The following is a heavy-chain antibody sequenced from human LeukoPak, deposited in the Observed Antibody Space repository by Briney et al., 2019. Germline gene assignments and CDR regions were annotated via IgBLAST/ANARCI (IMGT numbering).Heavy chain of an antibody. CDR2: IYHSGST. CDR1: GGSISSGGYY. CDR3: ARGGHNPFDY. D-gene: IGHD1-1*01. J-gene: IGHJ4*02. V-gene: IGHV4-30-2*01. Sequence: PSQTLSLTCTVSGGSISSGGYYWSWIRQPPGKGLEWIGYIYHSGSTYYNPSLKSRVTVSVDRSKNQFSLKLSSVTAADTAVYYCARGGHNPFDYWGQGTLVTVSS.